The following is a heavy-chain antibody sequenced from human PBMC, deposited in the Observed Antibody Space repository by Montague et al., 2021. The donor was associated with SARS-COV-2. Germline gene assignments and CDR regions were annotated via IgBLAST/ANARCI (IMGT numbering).Heavy chain of an antibody. V-gene: IGHV4-34*01. CDR3: ARRGRKLLPVATTIGGFDI. D-gene: IGHD5-12*01. CDR1: GGSFSGYY. J-gene: IGHJ3*02. CDR2: INHSGST. Sequence: SETLSLTCAVYGGSFSGYYWSWIRQLPGKGLEWIGEINHSGSTNXXPSLKSRVTISVDTSKNQFSLKLSSVTAADTAVYYCARRGRKLLPVATTIGGFDIWGPGTMVTVSS.